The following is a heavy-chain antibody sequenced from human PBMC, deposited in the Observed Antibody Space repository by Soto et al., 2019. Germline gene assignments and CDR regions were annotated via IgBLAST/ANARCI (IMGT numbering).Heavy chain of an antibody. J-gene: IGHJ4*02. CDR3: AIEAGSWYFDS. V-gene: IGHV4-59*02. CDR2: VYNYGST. Sequence: SETLSLTCSVSGASVIGHYWTWIRQAPGKGLEWIGYVYNYGSTTYSPSLKSRVTISADTSKNLISLNLTSVTAADTAVYYCAIEAGSWYFDSWGQGILVTVSS. CDR1: GASVIGHY. D-gene: IGHD6-25*01.